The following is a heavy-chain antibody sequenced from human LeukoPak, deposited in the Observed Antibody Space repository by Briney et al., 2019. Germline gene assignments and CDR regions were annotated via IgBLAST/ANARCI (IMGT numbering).Heavy chain of an antibody. CDR1: GGSISSYY. CDR2: IYYSGST. V-gene: IGHV4-59*01. CDR3: ARDYMVDYYGSGSPNWFDP. Sequence: SETLSLTCTVSGGSISSYYWSWIRQPPGKGLEWIGYIYYSGSTNYNPSLKSRVTISVDTSKNQFSLKLSSVTAADTAVYYCARDYMVDYYGSGSPNWFDPWGQGTMVTVSS. D-gene: IGHD3-10*01. J-gene: IGHJ5*02.